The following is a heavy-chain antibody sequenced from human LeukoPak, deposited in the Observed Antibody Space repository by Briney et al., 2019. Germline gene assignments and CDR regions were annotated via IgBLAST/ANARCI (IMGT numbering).Heavy chain of an antibody. CDR2: IYSGDRT. Sequence: GGSLRLSCAASGFTVSSNYMNWVRQAPGKGLEWVSGIYSGDRTYYGDSVKGRFTISRDNSKNTLYLQMNSLRAEDTAVYYCAKNSDSTGYSSSWSHLDYWGQGTLVTVSS. CDR1: GFTVSSNY. V-gene: IGHV3-66*01. CDR3: AKNSDSTGYSSSWSHLDY. J-gene: IGHJ4*02. D-gene: IGHD6-13*01.